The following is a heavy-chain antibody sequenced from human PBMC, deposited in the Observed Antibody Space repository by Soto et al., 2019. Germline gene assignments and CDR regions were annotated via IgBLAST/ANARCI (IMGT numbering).Heavy chain of an antibody. J-gene: IGHJ6*02. CDR3: SRDFRGSGSYRYYYYGIDV. CDR2: IYYSGST. V-gene: IGHV4-30-4*01. CDR1: GGSISSGDYY. D-gene: IGHD3-10*01. Sequence: SETLSLTCTVSGGSISSGDYYWSWIHQPPGKGLEWIGYIYYSGSTYYNPSLKSRVTISVDTSKNQFSLKLSSVTAADTAVNDCSRDFRGSGSYRYYYYGIDVWGQGTTVTVSS.